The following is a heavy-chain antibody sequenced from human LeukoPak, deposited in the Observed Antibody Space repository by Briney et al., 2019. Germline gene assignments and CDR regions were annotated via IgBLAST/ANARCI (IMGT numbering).Heavy chain of an antibody. CDR2: ISWNSGSI. J-gene: IGHJ4*02. D-gene: IGHD3-22*01. V-gene: IGHV3-9*01. CDR1: GFTFDDYA. Sequence: SLRLSCAASGFTFDDYAMHWVRQAPGKGLEWVSGISWNSGSIGYADPVKGRFTISRDNAKNSLYLQMNSLRAEDTALYYCAKDMRDYYDSSGHLDYWGQGTLVTVSS. CDR3: AKDMRDYYDSSGHLDY.